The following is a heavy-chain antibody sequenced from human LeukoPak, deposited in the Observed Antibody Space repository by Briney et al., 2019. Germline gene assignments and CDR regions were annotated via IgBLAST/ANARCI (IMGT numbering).Heavy chain of an antibody. V-gene: IGHV3-48*03. Sequence: GGSLRLSCAASGFTFSSYEMNWVRQAPGKGLEWVSYISSSGSTIYYADSVKGRFTISRDNAKNSLYLQMNSLRAEDTAVYYCARDVSSWLARDSRPYWGQGTLVTVSS. CDR3: ARDVSSWLARDSRPY. CDR2: ISSSGSTI. J-gene: IGHJ4*02. CDR1: GFTFSSYE. D-gene: IGHD6-19*01.